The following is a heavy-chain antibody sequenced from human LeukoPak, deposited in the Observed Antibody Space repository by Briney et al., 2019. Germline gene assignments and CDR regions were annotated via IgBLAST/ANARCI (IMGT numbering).Heavy chain of an antibody. CDR1: GFTFSDYS. CDR3: ASREGALEY. V-gene: IGHV3-48*01. J-gene: IGHJ4*02. D-gene: IGHD1-26*01. CDR2: ISSSSSTI. Sequence: GGSLRLSCAASGFTFSDYSMNWVRQAPGKGLEWVSYISSSSSTIFYAASEKGRFTISRDNAKNSLYLQMDSLRAEDTAVYYCASREGALEYWGQGTLVTVSS.